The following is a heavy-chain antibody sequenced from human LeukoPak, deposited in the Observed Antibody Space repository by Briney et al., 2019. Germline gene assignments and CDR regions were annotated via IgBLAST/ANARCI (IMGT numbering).Heavy chain of an antibody. Sequence: PSETLSLTCTVSGGSISSYYWSWIRQPPGKGLEWIGYIYYSGSTNYNPSLKSRVTISVDTSKNQFSLKLSSVTAADTAVYYCARHFGTVAHFDYWGQGTLVTVTS. CDR1: GGSISSYY. D-gene: IGHD4-23*01. V-gene: IGHV4-59*08. J-gene: IGHJ4*02. CDR3: ARHFGTVAHFDY. CDR2: IYYSGST.